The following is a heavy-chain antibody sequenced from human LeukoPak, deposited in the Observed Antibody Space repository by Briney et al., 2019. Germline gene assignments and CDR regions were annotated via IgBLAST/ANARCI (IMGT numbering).Heavy chain of an antibody. CDR2: INHKGNN. J-gene: IGHJ4*02. CDR3: AREGGPYRPLDY. Sequence: PETLSLTCAVYGGSFSNYYWSWIRQPPGKGLEWIGEINHKGNNNYNPSLKGRSAISVDKHENHISLWLTAVTAADTAVYYCAREGGPYRPLDYSGQGTLVTVSS. V-gene: IGHV4-34*01. CDR1: GGSFSNYY.